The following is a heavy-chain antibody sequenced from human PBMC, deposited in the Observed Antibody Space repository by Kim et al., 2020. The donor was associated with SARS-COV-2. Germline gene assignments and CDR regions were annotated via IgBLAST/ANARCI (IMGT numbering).Heavy chain of an antibody. J-gene: IGHJ4*02. V-gene: IGHV1-3*01. CDR2: INADNGNT. CDR3: ARHGSGSAGGY. D-gene: IGHD3-10*01. CDR1: GYTFTTYP. Sequence: ASVKVSCKASGYTFTTYPMHWVRQAPGQRLEWMGWINADNGNTQYSQRFQAIVTFTRDTSASTAYMQLSSLRSEDTAVYYCARHGSGSAGGYWGQGTLVTVSS.